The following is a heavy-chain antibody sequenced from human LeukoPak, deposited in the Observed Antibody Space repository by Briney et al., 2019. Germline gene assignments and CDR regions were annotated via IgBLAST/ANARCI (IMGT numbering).Heavy chain of an antibody. CDR1: GGSFSGYY. Sequence: PSETLSLTCAVYGGSFSGYYWSWIRQPPGKGLEWIGEINHSGSTNYNPSLKSRVTISVDTSKNQFSLKLSSVTAADTAVYYCARGANYYDSSGYSSLPDLELTYCGQGTLVTVSS. CDR3: ARGANYYDSSGYSSLPDLELTY. D-gene: IGHD3-22*01. J-gene: IGHJ4*02. V-gene: IGHV4-34*01. CDR2: INHSGST.